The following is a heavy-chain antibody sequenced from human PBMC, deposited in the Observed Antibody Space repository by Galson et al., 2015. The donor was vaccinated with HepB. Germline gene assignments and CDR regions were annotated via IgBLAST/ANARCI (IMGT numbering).Heavy chain of an antibody. D-gene: IGHD6-6*01. CDR2: ISGYSSKT. CDR3: ARGRYSNSCPDY. CDR1: GYSYSNYG. J-gene: IGHJ4*02. Sequence: SVKVSCKASGYSYSNYGISWVRQAPGQGLQWVGWISGYSSKTDYAQTLQGRVTMTTDISTSTAYMELRSLRSDDTAVYYCARGRYSNSCPDYWGQGTLVTVS. V-gene: IGHV1-18*01.